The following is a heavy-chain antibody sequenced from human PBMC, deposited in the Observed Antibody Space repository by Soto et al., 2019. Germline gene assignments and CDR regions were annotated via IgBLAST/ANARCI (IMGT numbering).Heavy chain of an antibody. CDR2: IYTKERT. J-gene: IGHJ5*02. Sequence: LSLTCTVSGGSITNYYWSWIRQPAGKGLEWIGRIYTKERTNYNLSFRNRVTMSVDTSKNQFSLKLDAVTAADTAVYYCARDDYKDGGNNWFDPWGQGTLVTVSS. D-gene: IGHD3-16*01. CDR1: GGSITNYY. CDR3: ARDDYKDGGNNWFDP. V-gene: IGHV4-4*07.